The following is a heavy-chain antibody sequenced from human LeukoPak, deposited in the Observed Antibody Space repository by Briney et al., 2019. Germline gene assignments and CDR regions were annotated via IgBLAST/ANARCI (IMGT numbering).Heavy chain of an antibody. CDR2: INPNSGGT. V-gene: IGHV1-2*02. J-gene: IGHJ4*02. Sequence: SVKVSCKASGYTFTGYYMHWVRQAPGQGLEWMGWINPNSGGTNYTQEFQGRVTMTRDTSISTAYMELSRLRSDDTAVYYCARDSGSYYGLADYWGQGTLVTVSS. CDR1: GYTFTGYY. CDR3: ARDSGSYYGLADY. D-gene: IGHD1-26*01.